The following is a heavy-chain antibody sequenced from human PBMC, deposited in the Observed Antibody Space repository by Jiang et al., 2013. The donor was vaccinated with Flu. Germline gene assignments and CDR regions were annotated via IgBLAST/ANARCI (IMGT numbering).Heavy chain of an antibody. Sequence: TSQTLSLTCAISGDSVSSNSAAWNWIRQSPSRGLEWLGRTYYRSKWYNDYAVSVKSRITINPDTSKNQFSLQLNSVTPEDTAVYYCARAPRRGVYYYDSSGYYYDYYYGMDVWGQGTTVTVSS. D-gene: IGHD3-22*01. CDR2: TYYRSKWYN. V-gene: IGHV6-1*01. CDR1: GDSVSSNSAA. CDR3: ARAPRRGVYYYDSSGYYYDYYYGMDV. J-gene: IGHJ6*02.